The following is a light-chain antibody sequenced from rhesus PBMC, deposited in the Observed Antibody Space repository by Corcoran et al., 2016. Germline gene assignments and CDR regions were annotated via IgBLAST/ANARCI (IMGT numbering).Light chain of an antibody. CDR2: KAS. J-gene: IGKJ4*01. Sequence: DIQMTQSPSSLSASVGDRVTITCRASQGISSWLAWYQQKPGKAPKLLSYKASSLPSGFPSRFSGSGSGTDFTLTISSLKPEDFAAYYCLQCYSTPLTFGGGTKVEIK. CDR3: LQCYSTPLT. V-gene: IGKV1-21*01. CDR1: QGISSW.